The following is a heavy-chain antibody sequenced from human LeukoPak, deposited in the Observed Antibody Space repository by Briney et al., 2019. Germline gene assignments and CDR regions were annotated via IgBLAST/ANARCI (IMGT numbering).Heavy chain of an antibody. J-gene: IGHJ4*02. CDR3: ATKCSSWLTNDY. CDR2: IYYSGST. D-gene: IGHD6-13*01. Sequence: SETLSLTCTVSGGSISSSSYYWGWIRQPPGKGLELIGSIYYSGSTYYNPSLKSRVTISVATSKNQFSLQLSSVTAADTAVYYCATKCSSWLTNDYWGQGTLVTVSS. CDR1: GGSISSSSYY. V-gene: IGHV4-39*01.